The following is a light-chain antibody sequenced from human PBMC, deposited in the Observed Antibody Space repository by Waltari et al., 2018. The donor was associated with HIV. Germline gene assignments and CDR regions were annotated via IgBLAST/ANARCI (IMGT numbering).Light chain of an antibody. Sequence: QSVLTQPPSASGTPGQRVTISCSGGSSNIGSNYVFWYQLLPGTAPKLLVYRNDQRPSGVPARRSGSKSGTSASLAISGLRSEDEADYYCAAWDDSLSGYVFGTGTKVTVL. CDR3: AAWDDSLSGYV. CDR1: SSNIGSNY. V-gene: IGLV1-47*01. CDR2: RND. J-gene: IGLJ1*01.